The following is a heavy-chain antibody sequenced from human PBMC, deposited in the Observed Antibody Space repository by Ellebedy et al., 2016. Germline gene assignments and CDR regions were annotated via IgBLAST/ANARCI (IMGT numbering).Heavy chain of an antibody. D-gene: IGHD6-6*01. CDR2: ISYDGSNK. V-gene: IGHV3-30*18. J-gene: IGHJ3*02. CDR1: GFTFSSYG. CDR3: AKHSSYDYYAFDI. Sequence: GGSLRLSCAASGFTFSSYGMNWVRQAPGKGLEWVAIISYDGSNKYYTASVKGRFTISRDNSKNTLYLQMNSLRAEDTAVYYCAKHSSYDYYAFDIWGQGTLVTVSS.